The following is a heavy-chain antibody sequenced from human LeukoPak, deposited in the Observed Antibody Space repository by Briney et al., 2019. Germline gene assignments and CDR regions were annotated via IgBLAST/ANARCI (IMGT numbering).Heavy chain of an antibody. J-gene: IGHJ4*02. CDR3: ARHTEVAGTVGGFDY. Sequence: GESLKISCKGSGYSFTSYWIGWVRQMPGKGLEWMGIIYPGDSDTRYSPSFQGQVTISADKSISTAYLQWSSLKASDTAMYYCARHTEVAGTVGGFDYWGQGTLVTVSS. D-gene: IGHD6-19*01. CDR1: GYSFTSYW. V-gene: IGHV5-51*01. CDR2: IYPGDSDT.